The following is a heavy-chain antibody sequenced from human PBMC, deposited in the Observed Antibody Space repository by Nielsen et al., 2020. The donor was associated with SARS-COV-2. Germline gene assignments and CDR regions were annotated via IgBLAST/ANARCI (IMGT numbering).Heavy chain of an antibody. V-gene: IGHV1-8*02. CDR3: ARSSYSSGWYPPDGYGMDV. J-gene: IGHJ6*02. CDR1: GYTFTGYY. CDR2: MNPNSGNT. Sequence: ASVKVSCKASGYTFTGYYMHWVRQATGQGLEWMGWMNPNSGNTGYAQKFQGRVTMTRNTSISTAYMELSSLRSEDTAVYYCARSSYSSGWYPPDGYGMDVWGQGTTVTVSS. D-gene: IGHD6-19*01.